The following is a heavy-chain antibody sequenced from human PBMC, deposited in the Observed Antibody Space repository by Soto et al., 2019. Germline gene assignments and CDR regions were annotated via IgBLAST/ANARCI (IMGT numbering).Heavy chain of an antibody. D-gene: IGHD2-21*02. Sequence: PSETLSLTCTVSGGSISSSSYYWGWIRQPPGKGLEWIGSIYYSGSTYYNPSLKSRVTISVDTSKNQFSLKLNSVTAADTAVYFCAREARSTAYLDYWGQGIPVTVSS. CDR3: AREARSTAYLDY. V-gene: IGHV4-39*02. J-gene: IGHJ4*02. CDR2: IYYSGST. CDR1: GGSISSSSYY.